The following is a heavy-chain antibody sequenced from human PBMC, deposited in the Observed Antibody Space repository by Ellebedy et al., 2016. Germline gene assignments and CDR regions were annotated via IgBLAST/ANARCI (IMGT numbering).Heavy chain of an antibody. D-gene: IGHD3-3*01. V-gene: IGHV3-21*01. J-gene: IGHJ4*02. CDR1: GSTFSGYT. CDR3: TRDGSEWSRDV. Sequence: GESLKISXAASGSTFSGYTMNWVRQAPGKGLEWVSSISSSGSNIYYADSVKGRFTISRDNAKNSLYLQMNSLRAEDTAVYYCTRDGSEWSRDVWGQGTLVTVSS. CDR2: ISSSGSNI.